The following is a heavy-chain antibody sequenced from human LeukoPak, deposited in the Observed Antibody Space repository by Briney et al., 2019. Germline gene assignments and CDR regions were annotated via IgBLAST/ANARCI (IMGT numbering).Heavy chain of an antibody. CDR1: GFTVSSNY. V-gene: IGHV3-66*02. D-gene: IGHD6-13*01. J-gene: IGHJ4*02. Sequence: SGGSLRLSCAASGFTVSSNYMSWVRQAPGKGLEWVSVIYSGGSTYYADSVKGRFTISRDNSKNTLYLQMNSLRAEDTAVYYCARAFREYSSSISFDYWGQGTLVTVSS. CDR2: IYSGGST. CDR3: ARAFREYSSSISFDY.